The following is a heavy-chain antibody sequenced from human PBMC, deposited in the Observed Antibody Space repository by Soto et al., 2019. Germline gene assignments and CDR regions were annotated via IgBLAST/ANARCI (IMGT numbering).Heavy chain of an antibody. D-gene: IGHD6-19*01. CDR1: GGSISSGGYS. J-gene: IGHJ4*02. Sequence: QLQLQESGSGLVKPSQTLSLTCAVSGGSISSGGYSWSWIRQPPGKGLEWIRYIYHSGSTYYNPSLKSRGTISVDRSKNQFSLKLSSVTAADTAVYYCARAGGLGAVAVDYWGQGTLVTVSS. CDR3: ARAGGLGAVAVDY. CDR2: IYHSGST. V-gene: IGHV4-30-2*01.